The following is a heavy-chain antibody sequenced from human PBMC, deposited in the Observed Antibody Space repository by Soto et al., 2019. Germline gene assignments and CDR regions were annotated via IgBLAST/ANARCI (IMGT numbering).Heavy chain of an antibody. V-gene: IGHV1-3*01. CDR3: VRRHVSATGIDWFDP. CDR2: INAANGDT. CDR1: GYIFTSYG. J-gene: IGHJ5*02. D-gene: IGHD6-13*01. Sequence: GASVKVSCKASGYIFTSYGIHWVRQAPGQRLEWMGWINAANGDTKYSPKFQGRVTITRDTSASTAYMELSSLRSEDTAVYYCVRRHVSATGIDWFDPWGQGTLVTVSS.